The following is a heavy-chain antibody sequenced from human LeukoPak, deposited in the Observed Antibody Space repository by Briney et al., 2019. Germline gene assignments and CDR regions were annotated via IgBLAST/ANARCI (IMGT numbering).Heavy chain of an antibody. CDR3: ARDLPSYYDILTGYYARGGPDY. V-gene: IGHV3-21*01. CDR2: ISSSSSYI. J-gene: IGHJ4*02. Sequence: PGGSLRLSCAASGFTFSSYSMNWVRQAPGKGLEWVSSISSSSSYIYYADSVKGRFTISRDNAKNSLYLQMNSLRAEDTAVYYCARDLPSYYDILTGYYARGGPDYWGQGTLVTVSS. CDR1: GFTFSSYS. D-gene: IGHD3-9*01.